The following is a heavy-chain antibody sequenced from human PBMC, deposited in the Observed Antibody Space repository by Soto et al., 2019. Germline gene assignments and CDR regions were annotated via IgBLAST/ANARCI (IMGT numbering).Heavy chain of an antibody. J-gene: IGHJ4*02. CDR3: AKLTSTFYYFDY. Sequence: GGSLRLSCAASGFTFSSYGMHWVRQAPGKGLEWVAVIWYDGGNKYYADSVKGRFTISRDNSKNTLYLQMNSLRAEETAVYYCAKLTSTFYYFDYWGQGTLVTVS. CDR1: GFTFSSYG. V-gene: IGHV3-33*06. CDR2: IWYDGGNK. D-gene: IGHD3-16*01.